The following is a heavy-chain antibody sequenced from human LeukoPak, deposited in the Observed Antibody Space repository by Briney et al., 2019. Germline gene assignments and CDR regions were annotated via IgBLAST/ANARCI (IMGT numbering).Heavy chain of an antibody. Sequence: RXLRLSCAASGFTFSSYGMHWVRQAPGKGLEWVAVISYDGSNKYYADSVKGRFTISRDNSKNTLYLQMNSLRAEDTAVYYCAKDRGDYWGQGTLVTVSS. CDR3: AKDRGDY. CDR2: ISYDGSNK. CDR1: GFTFSSYG. J-gene: IGHJ4*02. V-gene: IGHV3-30*18.